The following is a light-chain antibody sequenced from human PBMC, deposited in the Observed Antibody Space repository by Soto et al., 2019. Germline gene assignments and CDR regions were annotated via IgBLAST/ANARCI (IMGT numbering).Light chain of an antibody. Sequence: EIVLTQSPVTLSLSPGERATLSCRASESVNSAYLAWYQHRPAQAPRLLIYGASSRATGVPDRFSGSGSGTEFTLTITRLEPADFALYYCRQDGYSPWTFGLETKVDIK. CDR2: GAS. J-gene: IGKJ1*01. CDR1: ESVNSAY. CDR3: RQDGYSPWT. V-gene: IGKV3-20*01.